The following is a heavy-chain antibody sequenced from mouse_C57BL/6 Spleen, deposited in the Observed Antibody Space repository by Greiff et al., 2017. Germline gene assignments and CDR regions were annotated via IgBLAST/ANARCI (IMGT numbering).Heavy chain of an antibody. D-gene: IGHD1-2*01. V-gene: IGHV1-52*01. Sequence: QVQLQQPGAELVRPGSSVKLSCKASGYTFTSYWLHWVKQRPIQGLEWIGNIDPSDSETHYNQKFKDKATLTVDKSSSTAYMQLGSLTSDDSAVYNGANGYYFDYWGQGTPPTGSS. CDR3: ANGYYFDY. CDR2: IDPSDSET. J-gene: IGHJ2*01. CDR1: GYTFTSYW.